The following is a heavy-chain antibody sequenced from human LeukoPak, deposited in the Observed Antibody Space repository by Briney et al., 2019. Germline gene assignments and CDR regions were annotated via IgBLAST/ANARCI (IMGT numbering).Heavy chain of an antibody. CDR3: AKSPGYYDRSGYYYVL. CDR2: ISGSGSST. D-gene: IGHD3-22*01. J-gene: IGHJ4*02. Sequence: GGSLRLSCGASGFIFSSFNMIWVRQAPGKGLEWVSGISGSGSSTHDADSVKGRFTISRDNSKNTLYLQMNSLRAEDTAVYYCAKSPGYYDRSGYYYVLWGQGTLVTVSS. CDR1: GFIFSSFN. V-gene: IGHV3-23*01.